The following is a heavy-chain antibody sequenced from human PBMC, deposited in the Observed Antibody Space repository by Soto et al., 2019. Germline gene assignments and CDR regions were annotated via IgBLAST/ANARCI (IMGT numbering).Heavy chain of an antibody. CDR3: ASTDGGYGERQFDY. V-gene: IGHV4-39*01. D-gene: IGHD5-12*01. Sequence: PSETLSLTCTVSGGSISGSSYYWGWIRQPPGKGLEWIGSIYYSGSTYYNPSLKSRVTISVDTSKNQFSLKLSSVTAADTAVYYCASTDGGYGERQFDYWGQGTLVTVSS. J-gene: IGHJ4*02. CDR1: GGSISGSSYY. CDR2: IYYSGST.